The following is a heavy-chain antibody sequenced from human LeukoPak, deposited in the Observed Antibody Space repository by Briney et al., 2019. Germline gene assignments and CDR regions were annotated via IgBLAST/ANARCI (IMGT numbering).Heavy chain of an antibody. J-gene: IGHJ6*02. Sequence: SQTLSLTCTVSGGSLSSGGYYWSWIRQHPGKGLEWIGYIYYSGSTYYNPSLKSRVTISVDTSKNQFSLKLSSVTAADTAVYYCARATPSHYYYGMDVWGQGTTVTVSS. CDR2: IYYSGST. CDR1: GGSLSSGGYY. V-gene: IGHV4-31*03. CDR3: ARATPSHYYYGMDV.